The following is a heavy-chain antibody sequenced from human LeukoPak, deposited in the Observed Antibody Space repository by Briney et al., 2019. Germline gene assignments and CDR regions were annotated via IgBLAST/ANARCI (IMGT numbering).Heavy chain of an antibody. CDR2: INSDGSST. V-gene: IGHV3-74*01. CDR3: AMGPYYYDSSGYYY. Sequence: GGSLRLSCAAFGFTFSSYWMHWVRQAPGKGLVWVSRINSDGSSTSYADSVKGRFTISRDNAKNTLYLQMNSLRAEDTAVYYCAMGPYYYDSSGYYYWGQGTLVTVSS. J-gene: IGHJ4*02. D-gene: IGHD3-22*01. CDR1: GFTFSSYW.